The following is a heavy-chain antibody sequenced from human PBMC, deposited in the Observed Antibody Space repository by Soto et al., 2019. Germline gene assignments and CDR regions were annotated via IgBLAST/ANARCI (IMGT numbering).Heavy chain of an antibody. V-gene: IGHV3-30*03. D-gene: IGHD3-3*02. Sequence: QVHLVESGGGVVQPGRSQRLSCAASGFAFNAYGMHWVLQAPGKGLEWVARISYDGNNKHSGDSVKGRFSISSDNSKKTLFLQMHNVTAEDSAGYYCATDRSQEHYWLDHWGQGTLVPVSP. CDR1: GFAFNAYG. J-gene: IGHJ5*02. CDR2: ISYDGNNK. CDR3: ATDRSQEHYWLDH.